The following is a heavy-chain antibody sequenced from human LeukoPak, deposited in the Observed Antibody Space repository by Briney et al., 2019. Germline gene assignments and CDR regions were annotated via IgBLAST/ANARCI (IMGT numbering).Heavy chain of an antibody. CDR1: VGSVSSGSYY. Sequence: PSETLSLTCTVSVGSVSSGSYYWSWIRQPPGKGLEWIAYMYYRGSTNYNPSLKSRVTISVDASKNQFSLKLSSVTAADTAVYYCATIPYSSDSYYYFDYWGQGTLVTVSS. V-gene: IGHV4-61*01. D-gene: IGHD2-21*01. CDR3: ATIPYSSDSYYYFDY. J-gene: IGHJ4*02. CDR2: MYYRGST.